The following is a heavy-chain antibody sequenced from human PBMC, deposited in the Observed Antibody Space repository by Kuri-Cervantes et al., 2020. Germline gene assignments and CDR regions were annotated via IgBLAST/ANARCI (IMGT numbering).Heavy chain of an antibody. V-gene: IGHV3-9*01. CDR3: AMGDNYGMDV. CDR1: GFTFDDYA. J-gene: IGHJ6*02. CDR2: ISWNSGSI. D-gene: IGHD3-16*01. Sequence: SLRLSCAASGFTFDDYAMHWVRQAPGKGLEWVSGISWNSGSIGYADSVKGRFTISRDNAKNSLYLQMNSLRAEDTAVYYCAMGDNYGMDVWGQGTTVTVSS.